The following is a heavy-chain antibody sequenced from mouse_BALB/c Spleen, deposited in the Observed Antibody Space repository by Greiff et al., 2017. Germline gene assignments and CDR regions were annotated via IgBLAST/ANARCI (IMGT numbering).Heavy chain of an antibody. CDR3: ALGDGTFAY. D-gene: IGHD2-1*01. J-gene: IGHJ3*01. CDR1: GYSITSDYA. CDR2: ISYSGST. Sequence: EVQLVESGPGLVKPSQSLSLTCTVTGYSITSDYAWNWIRQFPGNKLEWMGYISYSGSTSYNPSLKSRISITRDTSKNQFFLQLNSVTTEDTATYYCALGDGTFAYWGQGTLVTVSA. V-gene: IGHV3-2*02.